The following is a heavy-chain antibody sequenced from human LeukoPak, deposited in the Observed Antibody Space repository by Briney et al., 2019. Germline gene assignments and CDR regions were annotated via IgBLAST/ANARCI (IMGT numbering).Heavy chain of an antibody. CDR1: GYPFNNYD. CDR2: MNPHSGKT. CDR3: ARRDITRPFDP. V-gene: IGHV1-8*01. Sequence: ASVKVSCKASGYPFNNYDINWVRQATGQGLEWMGWMNPHSGKTGYAQNFQGRVTMTRDMSTSTVYMELSSLRSEDTAVYYCARRDITRPFDPWGQGTLVTVSS. D-gene: IGHD1-20*01. J-gene: IGHJ5*02.